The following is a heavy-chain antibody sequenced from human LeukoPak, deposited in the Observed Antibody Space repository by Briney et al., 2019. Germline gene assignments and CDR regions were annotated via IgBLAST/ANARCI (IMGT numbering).Heavy chain of an antibody. V-gene: IGHV3-11*01. J-gene: IGHJ4*02. CDR1: GFTFSDYY. CDR2: ISSSGGTI. CDR3: ARAKYSSSWYGGY. Sequence: GGSLRLSCAASGFTFSDYYMSWIRQAPGKGLEWVSYISSSGGTIYYADSVKGRFTISRDNAKNSLYLQMNGLRAEDTAVYYCARAKYSSSWYGGYWGQGTLVTVSS. D-gene: IGHD6-13*01.